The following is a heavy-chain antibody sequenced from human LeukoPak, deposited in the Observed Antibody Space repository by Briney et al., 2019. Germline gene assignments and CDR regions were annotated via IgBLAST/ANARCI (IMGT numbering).Heavy chain of an antibody. CDR3: ARYGSGWYDLIGTPGWFDP. V-gene: IGHV4-34*01. D-gene: IGHD6-19*01. J-gene: IGHJ5*02. CDR1: GGSFSGYY. Sequence: SETLSLTCAVYGGSFSGYYWSWIRQPPGKGLEWIGEINHSGSTNYNPSLKSRVTISVDTSKNQFSLRLSSVTAADTAVYYCARYGSGWYDLIGTPGWFDPRGQGTLVTVSS. CDR2: INHSGST.